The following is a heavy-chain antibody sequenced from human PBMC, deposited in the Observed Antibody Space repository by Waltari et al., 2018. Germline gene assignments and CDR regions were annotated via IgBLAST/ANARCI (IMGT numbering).Heavy chain of an antibody. Sequence: EVQLLESGGGLVQPGGSLRLSCEAFGFTFSTDWMDWVRQAPGKGLQWVANINQDGGEKYYLDSVKGRFTISRDNAKKSVYLEMNSLRAEDTAIYYCSKRLDIWGRGTMVAVSS. V-gene: IGHV3-7*01. CDR1: GFTFSTDW. CDR3: SKRLDI. CDR2: INQDGGEK. J-gene: IGHJ3*02.